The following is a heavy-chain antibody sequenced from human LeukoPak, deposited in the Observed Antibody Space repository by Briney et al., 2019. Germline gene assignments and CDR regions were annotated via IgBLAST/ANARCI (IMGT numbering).Heavy chain of an antibody. V-gene: IGHV4-59*01. J-gene: IGHJ4*02. CDR1: DGSIRTYY. Sequence: SETLSLTCSVSDGSIRTYYWSWIRQSPGQGLEWIGNIYYRGDINYNPSLKSRVIISIDTSKNQVSLKLTSVTAADTAVYYCARERLVDLATIFDYWGQGALVTVSS. D-gene: IGHD5-24*01. CDR2: IYYRGDI. CDR3: ARERLVDLATIFDY.